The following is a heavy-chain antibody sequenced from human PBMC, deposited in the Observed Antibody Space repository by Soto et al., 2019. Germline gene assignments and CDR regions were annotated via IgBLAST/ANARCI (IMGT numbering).Heavy chain of an antibody. CDR1: GGSISSSSYY. D-gene: IGHD3-3*01. Sequence: PSETLSLTCTVSGGSISSSSYYWGWIRHPPGKGLEWIGSIYYSGSTYYNPSLKSRVTISVDTSKNQFSLKLSSVTAADTAVYYCAGLRFLEWFNNWFDPWGQGTLVTVSS. V-gene: IGHV4-39*01. J-gene: IGHJ5*02. CDR2: IYYSGST. CDR3: AGLRFLEWFNNWFDP.